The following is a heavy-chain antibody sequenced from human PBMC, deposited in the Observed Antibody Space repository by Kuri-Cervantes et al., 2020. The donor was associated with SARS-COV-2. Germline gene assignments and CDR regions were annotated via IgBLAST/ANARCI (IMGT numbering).Heavy chain of an antibody. CDR3: ARQGFSKGGYFDY. V-gene: IGHV4-30-4*08. D-gene: IGHD3-3*01. CDR1: GGSISSGDYY. Sequence: SETLSLTCTVSGGSISSGDYYWSWIRQPPGKGLEWIGYIYYSGSTYYNPSLKSRVTISVDTSKNQFSLKLSSVTAADTAVYSCARQGFSKGGYFDYWGQGTLVTVSS. CDR2: IYYSGST. J-gene: IGHJ4*02.